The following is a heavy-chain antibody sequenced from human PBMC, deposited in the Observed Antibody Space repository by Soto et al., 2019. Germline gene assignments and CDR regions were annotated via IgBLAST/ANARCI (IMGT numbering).Heavy chain of an antibody. CDR2: INPNSGGT. D-gene: IGHD6-13*01. Sequence: ASVKVSCKASGYTFTGYYMHWVRQATGQGLEWMGWINPNSGGTNYAQKFQGWVTMTRDTSISTAYMELSRLRSDDTAVYYCARTGIAAAGPNGDYYNYYGMDVWGQGTTVTVSS. CDR3: ARTGIAAAGPNGDYYNYYGMDV. V-gene: IGHV1-2*04. CDR1: GYTFTGYY. J-gene: IGHJ6*02.